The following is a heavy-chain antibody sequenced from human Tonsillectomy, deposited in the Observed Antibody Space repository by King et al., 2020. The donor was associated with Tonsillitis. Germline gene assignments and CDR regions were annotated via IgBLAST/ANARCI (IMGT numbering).Heavy chain of an antibody. CDR2: ISYDGSNK. CDR3: ARDRLDSITIFVVVGY. J-gene: IGHJ4*02. D-gene: IGHD3-3*01. CDR1: GFTFSSYA. Sequence: VQLVQSGGGVVQPGRSLRLSCAASGFTFSSYAMHWVRQAPGKGLEWVAVISYDGSNKYYADSVKGRFTISRDNSKNTLYLQMNSLRAEDTAVYYCARDRLDSITIFVVVGYWGQGTLVTVSS. V-gene: IGHV3-30*04.